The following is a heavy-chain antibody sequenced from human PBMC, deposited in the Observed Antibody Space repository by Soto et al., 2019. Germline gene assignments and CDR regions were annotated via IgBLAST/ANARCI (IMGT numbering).Heavy chain of an antibody. CDR1: GGSLSGATYS. CDR2: IFPSGTT. J-gene: IGHJ4*02. CDR3: ARSREFDY. Sequence: TLSLTCGVSGGSLSGATYSWNWIRQPPGKGLEWIGYIFPSGTTYYNPSLRSRVTISIDVSKNQFSLSLRSLTAADTAVYYCARSREFDYWSQGTLVTVSS. V-gene: IGHV4-30-2*01.